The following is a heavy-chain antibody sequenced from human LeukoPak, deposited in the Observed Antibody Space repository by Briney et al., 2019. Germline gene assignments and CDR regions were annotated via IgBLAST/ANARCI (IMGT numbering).Heavy chain of an antibody. V-gene: IGHV1-18*01. D-gene: IGHD6-19*01. CDR3: ARDRPAGYSSGWGHY. Sequence: ASVKVSCKASGYTFTSYGISWVRQAPGQGLEWMGWISAYNGNTNYAQKLQGRVTMTTDTSTSTAYMELRSLRSDDTAVYYCARDRPAGYSSGWGHYWGQGNLVTVSS. J-gene: IGHJ4*02. CDR1: GYTFTSYG. CDR2: ISAYNGNT.